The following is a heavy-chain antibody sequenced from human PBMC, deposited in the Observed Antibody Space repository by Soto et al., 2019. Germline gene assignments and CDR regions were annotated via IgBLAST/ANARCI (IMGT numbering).Heavy chain of an antibody. CDR3: ARWGGRCCSGAVCFKKPFDY. D-gene: IGHD2-8*02. CDR1: GGTFNNYA. Sequence: QVQLVQSGAEVKRPESSMKVSCKPSGGTFNNYAINWVRQAPGQGLEWMGAIIPISGTTKYAQKFQGRVTITTAKSTGTVYMDLSSLRSEDTAVYYCARWGGRCCSGAVCFKKPFDYWGQGTLVTVSS. J-gene: IGHJ4*02. CDR2: IIPISGTT. V-gene: IGHV1-69*06.